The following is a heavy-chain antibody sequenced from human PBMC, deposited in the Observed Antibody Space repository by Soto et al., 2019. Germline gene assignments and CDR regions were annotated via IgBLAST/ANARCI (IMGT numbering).Heavy chain of an antibody. Sequence: QVQLVESGGGVVKPGGSLRLSCAASGFTFSDYFMSWIRQAPGKGLELVSYISSTGDTIYYADSMKGRFTVSRDNAKNSLSLQMNSLRVEDTAVYYCARDSNYFDYWAQGTLVTVSS. CDR3: ARDSNYFDY. V-gene: IGHV3-11*01. D-gene: IGHD3-3*02. CDR2: ISSTGDTI. CDR1: GFTFSDYF. J-gene: IGHJ4*02.